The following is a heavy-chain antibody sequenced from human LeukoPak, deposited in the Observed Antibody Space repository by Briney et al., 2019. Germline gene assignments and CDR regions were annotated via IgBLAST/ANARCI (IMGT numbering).Heavy chain of an antibody. CDR1: GYTFTSYG. CDR3: ARGTRGVNSPYFDY. J-gene: IGHJ4*02. V-gene: IGHV1-18*01. D-gene: IGHD4-23*01. Sequence: ASVKVSCKASGYTFTSYGISWVRQAPGQGLEWMGWISAYNGNTNYAQKLQGRVTMTTDTSTRTAYMELRSLRSDDTAVYYCARGTRGVNSPYFDYWGQGTLVTVSS. CDR2: ISAYNGNT.